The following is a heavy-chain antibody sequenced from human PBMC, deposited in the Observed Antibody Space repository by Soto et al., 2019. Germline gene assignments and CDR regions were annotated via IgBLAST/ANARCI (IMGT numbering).Heavy chain of an antibody. V-gene: IGHV4-59*01. D-gene: IGHD3-10*01. Sequence: QVQLQESGPGLVKPSETLSLTCTVSGASITSDYWTWLRQPPGQRLEWIGYVYYTGDTRYNPSLESRVSMSIDKSKNQFSLKLNSVTAADTAIYYCVRYIRSGIYYVDYWGLGTLVTVTS. J-gene: IGHJ4*02. CDR2: VYYTGDT. CDR3: VRYIRSGIYYVDY. CDR1: GASITSDY.